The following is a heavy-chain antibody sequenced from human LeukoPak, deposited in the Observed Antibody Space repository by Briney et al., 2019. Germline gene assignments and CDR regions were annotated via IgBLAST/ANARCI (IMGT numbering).Heavy chain of an antibody. CDR2: ISSSSSYI. CDR1: GFTFSSYS. J-gene: IGHJ3*02. CDR3: ARETNSPDAFDI. V-gene: IGHV3-21*01. Sequence: PGGSLRLSCAAPGFTFSSYSMNWVRQAPGKGLEWVSSISSSSSYIYYADSVKGRFTISRDNAKNSLYLQMNSLRAEDTAVYYCARETNSPDAFDIWGQGTMVTVSS. D-gene: IGHD4-23*01.